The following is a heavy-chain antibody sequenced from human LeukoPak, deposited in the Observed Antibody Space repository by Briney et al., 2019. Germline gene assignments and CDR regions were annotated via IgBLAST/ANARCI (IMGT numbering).Heavy chain of an antibody. CDR2: ISSSGSTT. J-gene: IGHJ4*02. D-gene: IGHD3-3*01. CDR1: GFTFSSYE. Sequence: GGSLRLSCAASGFTFSSYEMNWVRQAPGKGLEWVSYISSSGSTTYYADSVKGRFTISRDNSKNTLYLQMNSLRAEDTAVYYCAKPPRASYYDFWSGYYTGAYFDYWGQGTLVTVSS. V-gene: IGHV3-48*03. CDR3: AKPPRASYYDFWSGYYTGAYFDY.